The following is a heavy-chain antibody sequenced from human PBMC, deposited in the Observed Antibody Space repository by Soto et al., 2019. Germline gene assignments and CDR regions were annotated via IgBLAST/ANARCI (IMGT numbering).Heavy chain of an antibody. D-gene: IGHD3-10*01. CDR1: GYTFTSYA. CDR2: INAGNGNT. V-gene: IGHV1-3*01. J-gene: IGHJ4*02. Sequence: QVQLVQSGAEVKKPGASVKVSCKASGYTFTSYAVHWVRQAPEQRLAWMGWINAGNGNTKYSQKFQGRVTITRDTSASTAYMELSSLRSEDTAVYYCARDLGFGLSDFWGQGTLVTVSS. CDR3: ARDLGFGLSDF.